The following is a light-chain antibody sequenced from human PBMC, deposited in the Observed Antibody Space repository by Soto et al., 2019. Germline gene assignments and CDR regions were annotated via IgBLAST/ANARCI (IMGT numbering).Light chain of an antibody. CDR3: QQYDNWPWT. J-gene: IGKJ1*01. CDR2: GGC. V-gene: IGKV3-15*01. CDR1: QRISYT. Sequence: EIVMTQSPATLSVSPVGRATLFCRASQRISYTVAWCQLKPSQAPRLLICGGCRRATGFPASFSGSQPGTDFTLTIGRRQSEEFAVYYCQQYDNWPWTFSRGTKVDI.